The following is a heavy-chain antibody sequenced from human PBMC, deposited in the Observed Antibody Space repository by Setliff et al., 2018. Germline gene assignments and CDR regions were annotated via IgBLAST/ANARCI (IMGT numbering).Heavy chain of an antibody. CDR1: GYTFTSYG. D-gene: IGHD5-12*01. CDR2: INAANGNT. CDR3: VRGPGPSVVVAIPFDH. V-gene: IGHV1-3*01. Sequence: GASVKVSCKASGYTFTSYGVHWVRQAPGQRLEWMGWINAANGNTKYSQKFQGRVTITRDTSTTTAYLELASLRDDDTAVYYCVRGPGPSVVVAIPFDHWGQGSLVTVSS. J-gene: IGHJ4*02.